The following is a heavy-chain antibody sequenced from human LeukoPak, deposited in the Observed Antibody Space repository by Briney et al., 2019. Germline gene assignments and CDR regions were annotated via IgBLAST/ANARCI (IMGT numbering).Heavy chain of an antibody. Sequence: PSDTLSLTCTVSAGSISSYFWSWIRQPPGKGLEWIGYIYYSGSTNYNPSLKSRVTISVDTSKNQFSLKLSSVTAADTAVYYCARALGSGGDGRWFDPRGQGTLVTVSS. J-gene: IGHJ5*02. CDR3: ARALGSGGDGRWFDP. CDR1: AGSISSYF. CDR2: IYYSGST. D-gene: IGHD3-10*01. V-gene: IGHV4-59*07.